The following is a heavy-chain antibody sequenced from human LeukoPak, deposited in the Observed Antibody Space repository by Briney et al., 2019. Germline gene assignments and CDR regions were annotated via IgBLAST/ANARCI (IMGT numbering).Heavy chain of an antibody. CDR1: GFTFSSHT. V-gene: IGHV3-21*01. CDR3: ARGERGYYDSSGYWAFDY. CDR2: ISSTSTSI. J-gene: IGHJ4*02. D-gene: IGHD3-22*01. Sequence: PRGSLRLSCAASGFTFSSHTMNSVRQAPGKGLEWVSSISSTSTSIYHTDSVKGRFTISRDNTKNSLYLQMNSLRAEDTAVYYCARGERGYYDSSGYWAFDYWGQGTLVTVSS.